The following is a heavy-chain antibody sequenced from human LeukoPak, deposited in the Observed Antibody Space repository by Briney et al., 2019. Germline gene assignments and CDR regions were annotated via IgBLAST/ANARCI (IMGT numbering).Heavy chain of an antibody. D-gene: IGHD2-2*01. CDR3: ARQGWDCSSTSCFGFDP. J-gene: IGHJ5*02. CDR1: GYIFTSYW. CDR2: IYPGDSDT. V-gene: IGHV5-51*01. Sequence: GGSLKISCKGSGYIFTSYWIGWVRQMPGKGLEWMGIIYPGDSDTRYSPSFQGQVTISADKSVSTSYLQWSSLKASDTAMYYCARQGWDCSSTSCFGFDPWGQGTLVTVCS.